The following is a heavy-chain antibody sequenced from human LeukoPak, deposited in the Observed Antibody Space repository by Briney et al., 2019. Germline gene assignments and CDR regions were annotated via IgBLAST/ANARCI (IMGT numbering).Heavy chain of an antibody. V-gene: IGHV3-53*01. J-gene: IGHJ5*02. Sequence: GGSLRLSCAASGFTFSNAWMSWVRRTPDKGLDWVSAIDSGGGTYYSDSVKGRFTISRDNSKNTLYLQMTSLRADDTAVYYCAKEDSGSGIRWLDPWGQGTLVTVSS. CDR3: AKEDSGSGIRWLDP. CDR2: IDSGGGT. D-gene: IGHD3-10*01. CDR1: GFTFSNAW.